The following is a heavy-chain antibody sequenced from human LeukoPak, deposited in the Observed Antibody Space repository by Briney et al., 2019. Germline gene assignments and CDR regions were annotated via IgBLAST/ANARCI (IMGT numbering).Heavy chain of an antibody. CDR2: IIPILGIA. CDR3: AKSTTYYYDSSSNY. Sequence: SVKVSCKASGGTFSSYAIRWVRQAPGQGLEWMGRIIPILGIANYAQKFQGRVTITADKSTSTAYMELSSLRSEDTAVYYCAKSTTYYYDSSSNYWGQGTLVTVSS. D-gene: IGHD3-22*01. J-gene: IGHJ4*02. CDR1: GGTFSSYA. V-gene: IGHV1-69*04.